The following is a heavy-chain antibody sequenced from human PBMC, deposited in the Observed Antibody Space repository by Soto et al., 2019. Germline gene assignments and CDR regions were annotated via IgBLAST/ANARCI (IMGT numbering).Heavy chain of an antibody. CDR3: ATNDYYDSSGYYHDFDY. V-gene: IGHV1-69*06. CDR1: GGTFSSYA. Sequence: SVKVSCKASGGTFSSYAISWVRQAPGQGLEWMGGIIPIFGTANYAQKFQGRVTITADKSTSTAYMELSSLRSEDTAVYYCATNDYYDSSGYYHDFDYWRQGTLVTVSS. D-gene: IGHD3-22*01. J-gene: IGHJ4*02. CDR2: IIPIFGTA.